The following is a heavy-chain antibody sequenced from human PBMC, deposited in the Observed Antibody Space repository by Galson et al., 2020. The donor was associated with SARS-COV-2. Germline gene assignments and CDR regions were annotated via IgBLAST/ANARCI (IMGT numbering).Heavy chain of an antibody. V-gene: IGHV3-30*04. D-gene: IGHD1-26*01. CDR2: ISSGTNT. Sequence: GESLKISCAASGFPFSGYPMHWVRQPPGKGLEWVALISSGTNTYYADSVKGRFTISRDNSKKTLYLQTSSLRAQDTAVYYCVRYSGSYYDRWGQGALVTVSS. CDR3: VRYSGSYYDR. J-gene: IGHJ5*02. CDR1: GFPFSGYP.